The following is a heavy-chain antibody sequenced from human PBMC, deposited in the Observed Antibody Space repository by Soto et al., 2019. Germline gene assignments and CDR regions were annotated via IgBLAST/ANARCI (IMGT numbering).Heavy chain of an antibody. CDR2: IFYTGST. D-gene: IGHD2-15*01. CDR1: GGTLNSGDYF. CDR3: ARVKARLYRHGYFDY. J-gene: IGHJ4*01. V-gene: IGHV4-30-4*01. Sequence: SQTLSLTCSVSGGTLNSGDYFWSWIRHPPGKGLEWIGSIFYTGSTYYSPSLKSRASMSMDTSKNLDSLRLRSLAAADTAVSFCARVKARLYRHGYFDYWGHGTPVTVSS.